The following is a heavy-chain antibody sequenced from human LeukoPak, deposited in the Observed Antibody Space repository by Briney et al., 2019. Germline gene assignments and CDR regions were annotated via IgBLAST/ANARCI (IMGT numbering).Heavy chain of an antibody. CDR3: AKALVVAVDTSRAFDN. D-gene: IGHD2-15*01. J-gene: IGHJ4*02. CDR2: ISGRAAST. CDR1: GFTFSSYA. Sequence: VGSLRLSCAASGFTFSSYAMTWVRQAPGKGLEWVSGISGRAASTYYADSVKGRFTISRDNSKNMLYLHMNSLRGEDTAIYYCAKALVVAVDTSRAFDNWGQGTLVTVSS. V-gene: IGHV3-23*01.